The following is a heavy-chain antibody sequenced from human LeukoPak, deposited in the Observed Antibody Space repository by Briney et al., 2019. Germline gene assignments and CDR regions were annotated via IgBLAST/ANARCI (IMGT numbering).Heavy chain of an antibody. J-gene: IGHJ4*02. Sequence: GGSLRLSCAASGFTFSSYGMHWVRQAPGKGLEWVAFIRYDGSNKYYADSVKGRFTISRDNSKNTLYLQMNSLRAEDTAVYYCAKDLVSSSYTFDYWGQGTLVTVSS. CDR1: GFTFSSYG. D-gene: IGHD6-6*01. V-gene: IGHV3-30*02. CDR2: IRYDGSNK. CDR3: AKDLVSSSYTFDY.